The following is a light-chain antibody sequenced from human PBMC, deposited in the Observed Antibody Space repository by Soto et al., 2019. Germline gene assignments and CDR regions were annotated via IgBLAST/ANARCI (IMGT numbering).Light chain of an antibody. Sequence: DIVMTQSPRSLPVTPGEPASISCRSSQSLLHSNGYNYLDWYLQKPGQSPQLLIYLGSSRASGVPDRFSGSGSGTDFTLKISRVEAEDVGVYYCMEALQSPLTFGGGTKVDIK. J-gene: IGKJ4*01. CDR3: MEALQSPLT. CDR2: LGS. V-gene: IGKV2-28*01. CDR1: QSLLHSNGYNY.